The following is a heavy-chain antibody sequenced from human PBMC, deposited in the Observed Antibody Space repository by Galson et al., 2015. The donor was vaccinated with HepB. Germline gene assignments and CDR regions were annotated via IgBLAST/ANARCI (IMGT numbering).Heavy chain of an antibody. CDR3: ARVLRDYSNLPFDY. D-gene: IGHD4-11*01. CDR2: IYPGDSDT. V-gene: IGHV5-51*01. J-gene: IGHJ4*02. Sequence: QSGAEVKKPGESLKISCKGSGYRFTSYWIGWVRQMPGKGLEWMRIIYPGDSDTRYSPSFQGQVTISADKSISTAYLQWSSLKASDTATDYCARVLRDYSNLPFDYWGQGTLVTVSA. CDR1: GYRFTSYW.